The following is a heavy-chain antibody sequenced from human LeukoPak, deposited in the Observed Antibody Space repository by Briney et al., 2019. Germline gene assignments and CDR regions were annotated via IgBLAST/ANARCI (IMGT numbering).Heavy chain of an antibody. V-gene: IGHV3-30*18. CDR2: ISYDGTDK. CDR1: GFTFGSYW. D-gene: IGHD6-13*01. Sequence: AGGSLRLSCAASGFTFGSYWMSWVRQAPGKGLEWVAAISYDGTDKHHADSVKGRFTISRDNSKNTLYLQMNSLRPEDTAVYYCAKDGIAVAADKGFDYWGQGTLVTVSS. J-gene: IGHJ4*02. CDR3: AKDGIAVAADKGFDY.